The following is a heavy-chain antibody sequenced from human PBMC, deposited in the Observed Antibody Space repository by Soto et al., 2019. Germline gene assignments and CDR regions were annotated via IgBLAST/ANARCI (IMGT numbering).Heavy chain of an antibody. V-gene: IGHV5-51*01. Sequence: RGESLKISCKASGYDFARTWIGWVRQLPGKGLDWLGIIYPGDSETRYSPSFRGQVTFSVDMSISTAYLQWSSLKTSDIAIYYCARLVGAYDSYFDHWGQGXRVTV. D-gene: IGHD5-12*01. CDR1: GYDFARTW. J-gene: IGHJ4*02. CDR3: ARLVGAYDSYFDH. CDR2: IYPGDSET.